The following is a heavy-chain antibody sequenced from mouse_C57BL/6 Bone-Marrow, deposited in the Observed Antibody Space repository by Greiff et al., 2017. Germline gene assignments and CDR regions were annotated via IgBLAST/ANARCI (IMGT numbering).Heavy chain of an antibody. D-gene: IGHD3-2*02. Sequence: QVQLQQSGPELVRPGASVKISCKAPGYTFTSHWMQWVRQRPGQGLEWIGEIFPGSGSTYYNEKCKGKATLTVDTSSSTAYSQLSSLTAEDSAVYFCARGRGAQATYYFDYWGQGTTLTVSS. CDR1: GYTFTSHW. V-gene: IGHV1-56*01. CDR3: ARGRGAQATYYFDY. CDR2: IFPGSGST. J-gene: IGHJ2*01.